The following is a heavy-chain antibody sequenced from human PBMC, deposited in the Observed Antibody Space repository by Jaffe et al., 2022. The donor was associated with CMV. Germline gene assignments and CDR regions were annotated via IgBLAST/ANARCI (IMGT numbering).Heavy chain of an antibody. CDR3: ARGFPALDAFDI. CDR1: GGSFSGYY. Sequence: QVQLQQWGAGLLKPSETLSLTCAVYGGSFSGYYWSWIRQPPGKGLEWIGEINHSGSTNYNPSLKSRVTISVDTSKNQFSLKLSSVTAADTAVYYCARGFPALDAFDIWGQGTMVTVSS. J-gene: IGHJ3*02. CDR2: INHSGST. V-gene: IGHV4-34*01.